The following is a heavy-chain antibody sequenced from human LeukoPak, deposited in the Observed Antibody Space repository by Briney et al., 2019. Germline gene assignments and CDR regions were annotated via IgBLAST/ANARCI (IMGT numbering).Heavy chain of an antibody. J-gene: IGHJ4*02. Sequence: SVKVSCKASGGTFSSYAISWVRQAPGQGLEWMGGIIPIFGTANYAQKFQGRVTITADESTSTAYMELSSLGSEDTAVYYRARGSESQLLLFDYWGQGTLVTVSS. V-gene: IGHV1-69*13. D-gene: IGHD2-15*01. CDR2: IIPIFGTA. CDR1: GGTFSSYA. CDR3: ARGSESQLLLFDY.